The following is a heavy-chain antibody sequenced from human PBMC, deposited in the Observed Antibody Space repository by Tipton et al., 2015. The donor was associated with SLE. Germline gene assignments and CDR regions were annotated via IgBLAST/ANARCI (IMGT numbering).Heavy chain of an antibody. Sequence: TLSLTCTVSGGSISSSSYYWGWIRQPPGKGLEWIGSIYYSGSTYYNPSLKSRVTISVDTPKNQFSLKLSSVTAADTAVYYCARLGIAVAGPTDYWGQGTLVTVSS. CDR3: ARLGIAVAGPTDY. CDR1: GGSISSSSYY. CDR2: IYYSGST. V-gene: IGHV4-39*07. J-gene: IGHJ4*02. D-gene: IGHD6-19*01.